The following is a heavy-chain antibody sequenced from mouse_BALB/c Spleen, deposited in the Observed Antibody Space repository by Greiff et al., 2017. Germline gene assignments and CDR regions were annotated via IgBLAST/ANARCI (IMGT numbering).Heavy chain of an antibody. CDR3: ARYRSKAGAMDY. J-gene: IGHJ4*01. D-gene: IGHD2-5*01. V-gene: IGHV5-9*03. CDR1: GFTFSSYT. Sequence: DVKLVESGGGLVKPGGSLKLSCAASGFTFSSYTMSWVRQTPEKRLEWVATISSGGGNTYYPDSVKGRFTISRDNAKNNLYLQMSSLRSEDTALYYCARYRSKAGAMDYWGQGTSVTVSS. CDR2: ISSGGGNT.